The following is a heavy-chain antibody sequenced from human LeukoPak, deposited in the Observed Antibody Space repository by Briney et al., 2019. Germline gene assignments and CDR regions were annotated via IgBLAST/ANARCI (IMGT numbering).Heavy chain of an antibody. Sequence: GESLKISCKGSGYSFSSYWIGWVRQMPGKGLEWMGLIHPGDSITRYSPSFQGQVTISADKSISTAYVQRSSLGASDTGMYSCASHLHGGNIVDSWGQGTLVTVSS. J-gene: IGHJ4*02. CDR3: ASHLHGGNIVDS. V-gene: IGHV5-51*01. CDR1: GYSFSSYW. D-gene: IGHD4-23*01. CDR2: IHPGDSIT.